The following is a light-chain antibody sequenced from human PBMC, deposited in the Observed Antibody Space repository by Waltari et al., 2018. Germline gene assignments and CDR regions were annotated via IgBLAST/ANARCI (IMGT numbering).Light chain of an antibody. V-gene: IGLV1-44*01. CDR1: SSSIGTNT. Sequence: QSVLTQPPSASGTPGQRVTISCSGSSSSIGTNTLNWYQHLPGTAPKLLIYNNDNRPSGVPDRFSGSKSGTSASLAISGLQSEDEADYYCAAWDDSLNGWVFGGGTKLTVL. J-gene: IGLJ3*02. CDR3: AAWDDSLNGWV. CDR2: NND.